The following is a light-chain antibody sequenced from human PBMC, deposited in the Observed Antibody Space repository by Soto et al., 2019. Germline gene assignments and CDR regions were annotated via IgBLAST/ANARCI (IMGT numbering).Light chain of an antibody. Sequence: QSALTQPRSVSGSPGQSVTISCTGTSSDVGAYNHVSWYQQHPGKAPKLIIYDVSKRPSGVPDRFSGSKSGNTASLTISGLQAEDEADYHCCSYAGSNTLVFGGGTKVTVL. CDR3: CSYAGSNTLV. CDR1: SSDVGAYNH. J-gene: IGLJ2*01. CDR2: DVS. V-gene: IGLV2-11*01.